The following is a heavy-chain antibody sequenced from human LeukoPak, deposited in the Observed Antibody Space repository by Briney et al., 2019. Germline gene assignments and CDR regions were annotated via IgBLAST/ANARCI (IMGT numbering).Heavy chain of an antibody. D-gene: IGHD3-3*01. CDR2: FDPEDGET. V-gene: IGHV1-24*01. Sequence: ASVKVSCKVSGYTLTELSMHWVRQAPGKGLEWMGGFDPEDGETIYAQKFQGRVTMTEDTSTDTAYMELSSLRSEDTAVYYCATNGQFGVVIKAGRYYMDVWGKGTTVTVSS. J-gene: IGHJ6*03. CDR3: ATNGQFGVVIKAGRYYMDV. CDR1: GYTLTELS.